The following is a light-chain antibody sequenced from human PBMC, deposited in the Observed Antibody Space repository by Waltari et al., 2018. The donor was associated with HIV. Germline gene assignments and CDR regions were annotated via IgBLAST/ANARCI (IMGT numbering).Light chain of an antibody. Sequence: SSELTQDPAVSVALGQTVRLTCQGDSLRSSYANWYQQKPGQAPVLVIYGKNNRPSGIPDRFSGSSSGNTASLTITGAQAEDEADYYCNSRDSSGDVVFGGGTKLTVL. V-gene: IGLV3-19*01. CDR1: SLRSSY. J-gene: IGLJ2*01. CDR3: NSRDSSGDVV. CDR2: GKN.